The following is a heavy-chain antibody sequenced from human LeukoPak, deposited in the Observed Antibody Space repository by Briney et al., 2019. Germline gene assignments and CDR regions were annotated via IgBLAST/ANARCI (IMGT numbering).Heavy chain of an antibody. J-gene: IGHJ4*02. CDR1: GGSISSGSYY. V-gene: IGHV4-61*02. CDR3: ARDSGIAAAGYV. Sequence: PSETLSLTCTVSGGSISSGSYYWSWIRQPAGKGLEWIGRIYTSGSTNYNPSLKSRVTISADTSKNQFSLKLSSVTAADTAVYYCARDSGIAAAGYVWGQGTLVTVSS. CDR2: IYTSGST. D-gene: IGHD6-13*01.